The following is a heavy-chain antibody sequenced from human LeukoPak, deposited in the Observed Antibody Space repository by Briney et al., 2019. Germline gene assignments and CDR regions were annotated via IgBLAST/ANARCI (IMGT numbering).Heavy chain of an antibody. CDR1: GGSISSGGYS. CDR2: IYHSGST. Sequence: PSETLSLTCAVSGGSISSGGYSWSWIRQPPGKGLEWIGYIYHSGSTYYNPSLKSRVTISVDRSKNQFSLKLSSVTAADTAVYYCARGRTKERNWFDPWGQGTLVTVSS. V-gene: IGHV4-30-2*01. CDR3: ARGRTKERNWFDP. J-gene: IGHJ5*02. D-gene: IGHD5-24*01.